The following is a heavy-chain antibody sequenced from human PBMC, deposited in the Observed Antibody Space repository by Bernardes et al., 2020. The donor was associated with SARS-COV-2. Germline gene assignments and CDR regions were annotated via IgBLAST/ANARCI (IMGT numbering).Heavy chain of an antibody. J-gene: IGHJ4*02. CDR2: IKQDGSEK. Sequence: GGTLRLSCAASGFSFSSYWMSWVRQAPGKGLEWVANIKQDGSEKYYVDSVKGRFTISRDNAKNSLYLQMNSLRAEDTAVYYCAREWDYYDSSGADYWGQGTPVTVSS. CDR1: GFSFSSYW. CDR3: AREWDYYDSSGADY. V-gene: IGHV3-7*03. D-gene: IGHD3-22*01.